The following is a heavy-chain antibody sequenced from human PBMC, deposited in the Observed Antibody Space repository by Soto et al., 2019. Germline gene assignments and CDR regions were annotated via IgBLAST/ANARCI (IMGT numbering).Heavy chain of an antibody. CDR1: GGSISSYY. Sequence: QVQLQESGPGLVKPSETLSLTCTVSGGSISSYYWSWIRQPPGKGLEWIGYIYYSGSTNYNPSLKSRVTISVDTSKNQFSLQLSSVTAADTAVYYCARGGDIVVVPAAAYYYYGMDVWGQGTTVTVSS. V-gene: IGHV4-59*01. CDR3: ARGGDIVVVPAAAYYYYGMDV. J-gene: IGHJ6*02. D-gene: IGHD2-2*01. CDR2: IYYSGST.